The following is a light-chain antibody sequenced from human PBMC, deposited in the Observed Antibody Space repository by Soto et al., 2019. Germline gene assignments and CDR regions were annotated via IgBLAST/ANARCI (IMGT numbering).Light chain of an antibody. Sequence: QSALTQPASVSGSPGQSITISCSGTNNDVGGYEYVSWFQQHPGKAPKLMIYEVTTRPAGVSNRFSGSKSGTTASLTISGLQAEDEADYYCSSFTSSSPDIFGSGTKLTVL. J-gene: IGLJ1*01. CDR3: SSFTSSSPDI. CDR2: EVT. CDR1: NNDVGGYEY. V-gene: IGLV2-14*01.